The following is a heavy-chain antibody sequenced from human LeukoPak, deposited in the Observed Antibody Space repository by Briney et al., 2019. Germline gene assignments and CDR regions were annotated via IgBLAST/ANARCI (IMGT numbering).Heavy chain of an antibody. CDR3: ARGTGGLDY. CDR2: VSYDGSNE. V-gene: IGHV3-30-3*01. D-gene: IGHD3-10*01. CDR1: GFTFSSYS. J-gene: IGHJ4*02. Sequence: GGSLRLSCAASGFTFSSYSMHWVRQAPGKGLEWVAVVSYDGSNEYYADSVKVRFTISRDNSRNTLYLQMNSLRPEDTAVYYCARGTGGLDYWGQGTLVTVSS.